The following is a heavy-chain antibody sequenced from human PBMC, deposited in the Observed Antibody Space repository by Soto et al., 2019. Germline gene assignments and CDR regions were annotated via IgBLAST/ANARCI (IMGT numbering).Heavy chain of an antibody. CDR2: VYYTGST. J-gene: IGHJ5*02. CDR3: VRTAREGAVAPHWFDR. V-gene: IGHV4-30-4*01. CDR1: GASIRSTDYY. Sequence: SETLSLTCTVSGASIRSTDYYWSWIRQAPGKGLEWIGYVYYTGSTYYNPTLMSRLTISVDTSKNQFSLKLTSVTAAETAVYYCVRTAREGAVAPHWFDRWGQGTQVTVSS. D-gene: IGHD2-21*02.